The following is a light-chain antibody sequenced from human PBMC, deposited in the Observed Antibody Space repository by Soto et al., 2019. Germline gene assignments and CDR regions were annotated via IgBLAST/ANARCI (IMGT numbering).Light chain of an antibody. CDR1: QSVSDTH. V-gene: IGKV3-20*01. CDR2: DAS. Sequence: EIVLTQSPGALSLSPGESATLSCRASQSVSDTHVAWYQQRPGQAPRLLIYDASRRDIGVPDRFSGSGSGTDFTLTISGLEPEDFALYFCHQYGMSPQTFGQGTKVEIK. J-gene: IGKJ1*01. CDR3: HQYGMSPQT.